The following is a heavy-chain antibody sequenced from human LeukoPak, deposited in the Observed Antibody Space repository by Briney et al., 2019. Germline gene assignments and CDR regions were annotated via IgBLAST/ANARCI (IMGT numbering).Heavy chain of an antibody. Sequence: GGSLRLSCAASGFTVSDNYMNWVRQAPGKGLEWVSVIYSGGSTYYADSVKGRFTISRDNAKNSLYLQMNSLRAEDTAVYYCARDHTGSFGESLYYFDYWGQGTLVTVSS. CDR2: IYSGGST. CDR3: ARDHTGSFGESLYYFDY. J-gene: IGHJ4*02. CDR1: GFTVSDNY. V-gene: IGHV3-53*01. D-gene: IGHD3-10*01.